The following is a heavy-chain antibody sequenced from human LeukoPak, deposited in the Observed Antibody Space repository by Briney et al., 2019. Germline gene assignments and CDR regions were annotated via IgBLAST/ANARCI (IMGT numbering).Heavy chain of an antibody. J-gene: IGHJ3*02. CDR1: GFTFSSYA. Sequence: GGSLRLSCAASGFTFSSYAMSWGRQASGKGLQWVSAISGSGGSTYYADSVKGRFTISRDNSKNTLYLQMNSLRAEDTAVYYCAKAPEYCSGGSCYSNAFDIWGQGTMVTVSS. V-gene: IGHV3-23*01. CDR3: AKAPEYCSGGSCYSNAFDI. CDR2: ISGSGGST. D-gene: IGHD2-15*01.